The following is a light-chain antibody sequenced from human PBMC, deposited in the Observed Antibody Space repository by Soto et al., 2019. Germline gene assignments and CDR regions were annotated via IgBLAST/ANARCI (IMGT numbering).Light chain of an antibody. CDR3: QSYDTNFGV. CDR1: SGSIASNY. CDR2: EDN. Sequence: NFMLTQPHSVSESPGKTVTISCTRSSGSIASNYVQWYQQRPGSAPTTVIYEDNQRPSAVPDRFSGSIDSSSNSASLTISGLKTEDEADYYCQSYDTNFGVFGGGTKVTVL. V-gene: IGLV6-57*03. J-gene: IGLJ3*02.